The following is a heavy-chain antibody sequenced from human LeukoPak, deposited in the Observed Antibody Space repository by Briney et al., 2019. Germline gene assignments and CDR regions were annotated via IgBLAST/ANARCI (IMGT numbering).Heavy chain of an antibody. V-gene: IGHV3-64D*06. D-gene: IGHD3-16*01. CDR1: GFIFSRYA. Sequence: GGSLRLSCSASGFIFSRYAMHWVRQAPGKGLEYVSGINNNGDNTYYSDSVKARLTISRDNFKNTLFLQMTSLRNEDTAVYYCVKTMVTFGGVIRTDAFDIWGQGTMVTVS. CDR2: INNNGDNT. CDR3: VKTMVTFGGVIRTDAFDI. J-gene: IGHJ3*02.